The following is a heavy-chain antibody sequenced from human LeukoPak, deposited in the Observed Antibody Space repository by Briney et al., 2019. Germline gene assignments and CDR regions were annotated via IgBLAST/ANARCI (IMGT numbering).Heavy chain of an antibody. V-gene: IGHV4-34*01. CDR1: GGSFSGYY. Sequence: SSETLSLTCAVYGGSFSGYYWSWIRQPPGKGLEWIGEINHSGSTNYNPSLKSRVTISVDTSKNQFSLKLSSVTAADTAVYYCARVADEITYYFDSWGEGTLVTVSS. D-gene: IGHD1-14*01. CDR2: INHSGST. CDR3: ARVADEITYYFDS. J-gene: IGHJ4*02.